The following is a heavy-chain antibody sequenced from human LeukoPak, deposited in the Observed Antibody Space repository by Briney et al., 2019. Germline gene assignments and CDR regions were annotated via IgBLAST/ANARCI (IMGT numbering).Heavy chain of an antibody. Sequence: GGSLRLSCAASGFTVSSNYMSWVRQAPGKGLEWVSVIYSGGSTYYADSVKGRFTISRDNSKNTLYLQMNSLRAEGTAVYYCARSPNEWELTTQFDYWGQGTLVTVSS. CDR3: ARSPNEWELTTQFDY. CDR1: GFTVSSNY. V-gene: IGHV3-53*01. CDR2: IYSGGST. J-gene: IGHJ4*02. D-gene: IGHD1-26*01.